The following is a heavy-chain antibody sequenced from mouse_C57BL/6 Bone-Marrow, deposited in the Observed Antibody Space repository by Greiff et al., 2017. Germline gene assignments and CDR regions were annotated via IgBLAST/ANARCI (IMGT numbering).Heavy chain of an antibody. V-gene: IGHV1-63*01. D-gene: IGHD1-1*01. CDR1: GYTFTNYW. CDR3: ARYYYGSTLAWFAY. CDR2: IYPGGGYT. J-gene: IGHJ3*01. Sequence: QVQLQQSGAELVRPGTSVKMSCKASGYTFTNYWIGWAKQRPGHGLEWIGDIYPGGGYTNYNEKFKGKATLTADKSSSTAYMQFSSLTSEDSAIDYCARYYYGSTLAWFAYWGQGTLVTVSA.